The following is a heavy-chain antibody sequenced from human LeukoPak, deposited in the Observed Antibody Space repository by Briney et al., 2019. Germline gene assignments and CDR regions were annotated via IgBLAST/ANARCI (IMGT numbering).Heavy chain of an antibody. CDR2: MRPDGSEK. CDR1: RFTFTDCW. D-gene: IGHD6-19*01. Sequence: GGSLRLSCAASRFTFTDCWVNWVRQAPGKGLEWVANMRPDGSEKFYVESVKGRFTISRDNAKISAFLQMSNLRAEDTGIYYCARNISSSGAWWGRGTLVTVSS. V-gene: IGHV3-7*01. J-gene: IGHJ2*01. CDR3: ARNISSSGAW.